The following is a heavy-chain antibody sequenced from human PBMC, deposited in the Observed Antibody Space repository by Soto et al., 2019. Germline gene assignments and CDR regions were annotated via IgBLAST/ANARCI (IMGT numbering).Heavy chain of an antibody. CDR2: ISYDGSNK. CDR3: ARGAEMATHRLVY. V-gene: IGHV3-30-3*01. Sequence: PGGSLRLSCAASGFTFSSYAMHWVRQAPGKGLEWVAVISYDGSNKYYADSVKGRFTISRDNSKNTLYLQMNSLRAEDTAVYYCARGAEMATHRLVYWGQGTLVTVSS. J-gene: IGHJ4*02. CDR1: GFTFSSYA. D-gene: IGHD3-9*01.